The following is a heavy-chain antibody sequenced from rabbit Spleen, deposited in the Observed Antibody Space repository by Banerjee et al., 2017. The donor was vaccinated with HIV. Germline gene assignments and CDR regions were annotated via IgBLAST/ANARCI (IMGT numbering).Heavy chain of an antibody. D-gene: IGHD1-1*01. V-gene: IGHV1S40*01. J-gene: IGHJ3*01. CDR1: GVSFSSSSY. CDR2: IDTGSSSGFS. Sequence: QSLEESGGDLVKPGASLTLTCTASGVSFSSSSYMCWVRQAPGKGLEWIACIDTGSSSGFSYSATWAKGRFTCSKTSSTTVTLQMTSLTVADTATYFCARDGDSGGNTRLDLWGQGTLVTVS. CDR3: ARDGDSGGNTRLDL.